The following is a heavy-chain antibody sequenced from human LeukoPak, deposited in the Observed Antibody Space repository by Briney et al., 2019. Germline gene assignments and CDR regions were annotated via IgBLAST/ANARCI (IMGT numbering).Heavy chain of an antibody. Sequence: GESLKISCKGSGYSFTSYWIGWVRQMPGKGLEWMGIIYPGDSDTRYSPSFQGQVTISADKSISTAYLQWSSLKASDTAVYYCARWENYDYVWGSYRLADWGQGTLVTVSS. J-gene: IGHJ4*02. V-gene: IGHV5-51*01. CDR3: ARWENYDYVWGSYRLAD. CDR2: IYPGDSDT. CDR1: GYSFTSYW. D-gene: IGHD3-16*02.